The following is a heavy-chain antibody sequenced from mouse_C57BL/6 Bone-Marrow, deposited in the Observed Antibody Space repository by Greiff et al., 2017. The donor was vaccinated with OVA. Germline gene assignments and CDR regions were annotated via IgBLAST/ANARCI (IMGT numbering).Heavy chain of an antibody. Sequence: VQLQQPGAELVMPGASVKLSCKASGYTFTSYWMHWVKQRPGQGLEWIGEIDPSDSYTNYNQKFKGKSTLTVDKSSSTAYMQLSSLTSEDSAVYYCARKTGTLAWFAYWGQGTLVTVSA. D-gene: IGHD4-1*01. CDR3: ARKTGTLAWFAY. J-gene: IGHJ3*01. CDR2: IDPSDSYT. CDR1: GYTFTSYW. V-gene: IGHV1-69*01.